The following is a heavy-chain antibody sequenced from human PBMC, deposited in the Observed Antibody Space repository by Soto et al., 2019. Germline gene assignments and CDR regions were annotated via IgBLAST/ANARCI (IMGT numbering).Heavy chain of an antibody. Sequence: GGSLRLSCAASEFTFNNYVMSWVRQAPGKGLEWVSGISSSSSYMVYADSVKGRFTISRDNAKYSLYLQMNSLRAEDTAVYYCASHPRDSSGYWYYFDYWGQGTLVTVSS. V-gene: IGHV3-21*01. CDR1: EFTFNNYV. CDR2: ISSSSSYM. D-gene: IGHD3-22*01. J-gene: IGHJ4*02. CDR3: ASHPRDSSGYWYYFDY.